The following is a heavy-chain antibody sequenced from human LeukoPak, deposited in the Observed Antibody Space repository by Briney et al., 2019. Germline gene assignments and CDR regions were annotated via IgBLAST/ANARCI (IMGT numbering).Heavy chain of an antibody. J-gene: IGHJ4*02. D-gene: IGHD3-22*01. CDR1: GYTFTSYG. V-gene: IGHV1-18*01. CDR2: ISAYNGNT. Sequence: ASVKVSCKASGYTFTSYGISWVRQAPGQGLEWMGWISAYNGNTNYAQKLQGRVTMTTDTSTSTAYMELRSLRSDDTAVYYCAREGSYYYDSSGYYVHYFDYWGQGTLVT. CDR3: AREGSYYYDSSGYYVHYFDY.